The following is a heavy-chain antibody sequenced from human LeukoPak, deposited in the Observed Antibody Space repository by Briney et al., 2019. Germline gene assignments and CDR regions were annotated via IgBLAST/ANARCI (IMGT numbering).Heavy chain of an antibody. CDR1: GGSISSGGYY. J-gene: IGHJ4*02. V-gene: IGHV4-30-2*01. D-gene: IGHD6-19*01. CDR2: IYHSGST. CDR3: ARAAVAGPLYYFDY. Sequence: PSQTLSLTCTVSGGSISSGGYYWSWIRQPPGKGLEWIRYIYHSGSTYYNPSLKSRVTISVDRSKNQFSLKLSSVTAADTAVYYCARAAVAGPLYYFDYWGQGTLVTVSS.